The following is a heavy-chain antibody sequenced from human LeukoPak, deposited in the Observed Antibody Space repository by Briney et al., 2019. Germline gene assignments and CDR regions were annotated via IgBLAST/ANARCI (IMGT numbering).Heavy chain of an antibody. CDR3: AKAKDYYGSGSYPDY. V-gene: IGHV3-23*01. Sequence: RAGGSLRLSCAASGFTFSSYSMNWVRQPPGKGLEWVSVISVSGGSSNYGDSVKGRFTVSRDNSKNTLYLQMNSLRVKNTAIYYCAKAKDYYGSGSYPDYWGQGTLVTVS. D-gene: IGHD3-10*01. CDR2: ISVSGGSS. CDR1: GFTFSSYS. J-gene: IGHJ4*02.